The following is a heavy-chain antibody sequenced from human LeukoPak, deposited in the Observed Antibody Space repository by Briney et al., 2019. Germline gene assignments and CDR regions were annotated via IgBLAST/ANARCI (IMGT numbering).Heavy chain of an antibody. CDR1: GFTFDDYA. V-gene: IGHV3-21*01. Sequence: GGSLRLSCAASGFTFDDYAMHWVRHAPGKGLEWVASIRSYSSYIHYADSVKGRFTISRDDAKKSLDLQMNSLRAEDTAVYFCARYSEVYYYVDVWGAGTTVIVSS. CDR2: IRSYSSYI. J-gene: IGHJ6*03. D-gene: IGHD2-21*01. CDR3: ARYSEVYYYVDV.